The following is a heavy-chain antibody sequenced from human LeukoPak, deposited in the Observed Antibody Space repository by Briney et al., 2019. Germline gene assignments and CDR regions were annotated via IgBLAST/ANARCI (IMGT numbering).Heavy chain of an antibody. CDR1: GYTFTSYY. CDR3: ARFHSSLHTAGDY. D-gene: IGHD5-18*01. J-gene: IGHJ4*02. Sequence: ASVKVSYKASGYTFTSYYMHWVRQTPGQGLEWMGIINPSGGGTSYAQNFQGRVTMTRDTSTSTVYMELSSLKSEDTAVYYCARFHSSLHTAGDYWGQGTQVTVSS. CDR2: INPSGGGT. V-gene: IGHV1-46*01.